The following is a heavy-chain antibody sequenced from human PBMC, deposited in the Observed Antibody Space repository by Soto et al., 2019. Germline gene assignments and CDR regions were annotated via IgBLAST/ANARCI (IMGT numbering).Heavy chain of an antibody. Sequence: GASVKVSCKAPGGTFSSYAISWVRRAPGQGLKRMGGIIPIFGTANYAQKFQGRVTITADESTSTAYMELSSLRSEDTAAYYCARHYVPKTYYDFWSGYFPTNWFDPWGQGTLVTVSS. V-gene: IGHV1-69*13. CDR2: IIPIFGTA. CDR1: GGTFSSYA. J-gene: IGHJ5*02. D-gene: IGHD3-3*01. CDR3: ARHYVPKTYYDFWSGYFPTNWFDP.